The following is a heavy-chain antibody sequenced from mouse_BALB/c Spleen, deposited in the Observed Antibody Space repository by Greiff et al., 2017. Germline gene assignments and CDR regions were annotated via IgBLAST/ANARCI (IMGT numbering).Heavy chain of an antibody. CDR1: GFTFSSYA. Sequence: VQLKESGGGLVKPGGSLKLSCAASGFTFSSYAMSWVRQTPEKRLEWVATISSGGSYTYYPDSVKGRFTISRDNAKNTLYLQMSSLRSEDTAMYYCARPYDYDGAWFAYWGQGTLVTVSA. V-gene: IGHV5-9-3*01. CDR3: ARPYDYDGAWFAY. CDR2: ISSGGSYT. J-gene: IGHJ3*01. D-gene: IGHD2-4*01.